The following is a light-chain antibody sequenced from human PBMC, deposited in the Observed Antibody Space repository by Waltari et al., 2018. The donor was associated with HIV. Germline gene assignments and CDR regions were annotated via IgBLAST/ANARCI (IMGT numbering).Light chain of an antibody. CDR1: LSRTFSSVNRDY. J-gene: IGKJ4*01. V-gene: IGKV4-1*01. CDR3: HQYYSVPLA. Sequence: DIVVTQSPDSLTLSLGETATIRCTYSLSRTFSSVNRDYLAGYQQTPGQPPKLLIYFASARATGVPDRFSGSESETDFTLTISSLQAEDVAVYYCHQYYSVPLAFGGGTKVEI. CDR2: FAS.